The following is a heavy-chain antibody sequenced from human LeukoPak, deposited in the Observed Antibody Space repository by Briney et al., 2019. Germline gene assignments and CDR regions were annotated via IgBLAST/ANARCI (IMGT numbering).Heavy chain of an antibody. Sequence: SGPTLVNPTQTLTLTCTISGFSLTTTGVGVGWIRQPLGQALEWLALIYWDDDKRYSPSLKSRLTITKDTSKNQVILTMTDMDPVDTATYYCAHRLAGHDGWYSYYYYGMDVWGQGIRVTVSS. CDR1: GFSLTTTGVG. V-gene: IGHV2-5*02. J-gene: IGHJ6*02. D-gene: IGHD6-19*01. CDR2: IYWDDDK. CDR3: AHRLAGHDGWYSYYYYGMDV.